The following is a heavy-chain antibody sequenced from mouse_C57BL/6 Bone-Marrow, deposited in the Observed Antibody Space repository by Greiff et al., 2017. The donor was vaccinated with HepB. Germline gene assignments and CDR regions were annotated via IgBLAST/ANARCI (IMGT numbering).Heavy chain of an antibody. CDR1: GFTFSSYA. CDR2: ISDGGSYT. V-gene: IGHV5-4*01. Sequence: DVHLVESGGGLVKPGGSLKLSCAASGFTFSSYAMSWVRQTPEKRLEWVATISDGGSYTYYPDNVKGRFTISRDNAKNNLYLQMSHLKSEDTAMYYCARPARMVSYWYFDVWGTGTTVTVSS. D-gene: IGHD2-3*01. J-gene: IGHJ1*03. CDR3: ARPARMVSYWYFDV.